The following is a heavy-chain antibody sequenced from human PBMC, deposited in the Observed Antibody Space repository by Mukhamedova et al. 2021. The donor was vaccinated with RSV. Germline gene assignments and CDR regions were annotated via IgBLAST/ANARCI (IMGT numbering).Heavy chain of an antibody. CDR2: ISYDGRTN. CDR1: A. Sequence: AMHWVRQAPGKGLEWVALISYDGRTNSYADSVKGRFTISSDNSNNIVFLQMISLRTEDTAAYYCSRQNFYDKDKAFDLWGQGT. V-gene: IGHV3-30*04. D-gene: IGHD3-16*01. J-gene: IGHJ3*01. CDR3: SRQNFYDKDKAFDL.